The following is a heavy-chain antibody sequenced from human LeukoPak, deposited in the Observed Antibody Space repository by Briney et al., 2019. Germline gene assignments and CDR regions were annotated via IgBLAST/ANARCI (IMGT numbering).Heavy chain of an antibody. CDR1: GFTFSTYW. CDR3: AKDSGYSSSWYIVYYYYGMDV. V-gene: IGHV3-30*02. J-gene: IGHJ6*02. D-gene: IGHD6-13*01. CDR2: IRYDGSNK. Sequence: PGGSLRLSCEASGFTFSTYWMNWVRQAPGKGLEWVAFIRYDGSNKYYADSVKGRFTISRDNSKNTLYLQMNSLRAEDTAVYYCAKDSGYSSSWYIVYYYYGMDVWGQGTTVTVSS.